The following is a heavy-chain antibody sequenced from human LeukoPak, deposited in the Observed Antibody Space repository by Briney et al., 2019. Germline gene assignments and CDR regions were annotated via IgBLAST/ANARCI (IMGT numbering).Heavy chain of an antibody. CDR1: GGSISSSSYY. D-gene: IGHD1-26*01. CDR3: ARYPRFGGSYFDY. J-gene: IGHJ4*02. CDR2: IYYSGST. Sequence: SETLSLTCTVSGGSISSSSYYWGWIRQPPGKGLEWIGSIYYSGSTYYNPSLKSRVTISVDTSKNQFSLKLSSVTAADTAVYYCARYPRFGGSYFDYWGQGTLVTVSS. V-gene: IGHV4-39*07.